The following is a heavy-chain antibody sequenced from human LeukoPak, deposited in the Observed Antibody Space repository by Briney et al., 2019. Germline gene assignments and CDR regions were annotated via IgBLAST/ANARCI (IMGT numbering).Heavy chain of an antibody. V-gene: IGHV1-46*01. Sequence: ASVKVSCKASGYTFTSYYMHWVRQAPGQGLEWMGIINPSGGSTTYAQKFQGRVTMTRDTSTSTVYMELSSLRSEDTAVYYCARDGSAWNFDYWGQGTLVTVSS. D-gene: IGHD1-1*01. J-gene: IGHJ4*02. CDR2: INPSGGST. CDR1: GYTFTSYY. CDR3: ARDGSAWNFDY.